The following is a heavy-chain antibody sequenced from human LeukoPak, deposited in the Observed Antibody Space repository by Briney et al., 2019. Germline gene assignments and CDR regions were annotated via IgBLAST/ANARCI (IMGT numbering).Heavy chain of an antibody. V-gene: IGHV1-2*04. CDR2: INPNSGGT. D-gene: IGHD3-22*01. CDR1: GYTFTGYY. Sequence: ASVKVSCKASGYTFTGYYMHWVRQAPGQGLVWMGWINPNSGGTNYAQKFQGWVTMTRDTSISTAYMELSRLRSDDTAVYYCARVPGGYDSSGYLFDYWGQGTLVTVSS. CDR3: ARVPGGYDSSGYLFDY. J-gene: IGHJ4*02.